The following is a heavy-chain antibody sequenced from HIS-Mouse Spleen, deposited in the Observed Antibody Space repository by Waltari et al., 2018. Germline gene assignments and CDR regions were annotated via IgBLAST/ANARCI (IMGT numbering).Heavy chain of an antibody. Sequence: EVQLVESGGGLVQPGRSLKLPCSAAGFTFDDSAWHWVRHDPWKGLEWVSGSSWNGGSIGYADSVKGRFTISRDNAKNSLYLQMNSLRAEDTALYYCAKDISRGKGGAFDIWGQGTMVTVSS. D-gene: IGHD3-16*01. CDR1: GFTFDDSA. V-gene: IGHV3-9*01. CDR3: AKDISRGKGGAFDI. J-gene: IGHJ3*02. CDR2: SSWNGGSI.